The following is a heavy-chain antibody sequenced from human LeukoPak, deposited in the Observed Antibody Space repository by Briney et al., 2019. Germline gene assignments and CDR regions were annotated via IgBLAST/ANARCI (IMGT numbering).Heavy chain of an antibody. V-gene: IGHV3-48*03. Sequence: PGGSLRLSCAASGFTFSSYEMNWVRQAPGKGLEWVSYISSSGSTIYYADSVKGRFTISRDNAKNSLYLQMNSLRAEDTAVYYCARALHFWSGYYLVYYFDYWGQGILVTVSS. CDR3: ARALHFWSGYYLVYYFDY. CDR1: GFTFSSYE. CDR2: ISSSGSTI. J-gene: IGHJ4*02. D-gene: IGHD3-3*01.